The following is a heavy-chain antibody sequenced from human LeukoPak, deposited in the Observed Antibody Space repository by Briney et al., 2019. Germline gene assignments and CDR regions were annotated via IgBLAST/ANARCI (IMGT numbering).Heavy chain of an antibody. J-gene: IGHJ6*02. CDR3: ALIVATTRLGYYYYGMDV. CDR2: IYYSGST. Sequence: SETLSLTCTVSGGSISSSSYYWGWIRQPPGKGLEWIGSIYYSGSTYYNPSLKSRVTMSVDTSKNQFSLKLSSVTAADTAVYYCALIVATTRLGYYYYGMDVWGQGTTVTVSS. CDR1: GGSISSSSYY. D-gene: IGHD5-12*01. V-gene: IGHV4-39*01.